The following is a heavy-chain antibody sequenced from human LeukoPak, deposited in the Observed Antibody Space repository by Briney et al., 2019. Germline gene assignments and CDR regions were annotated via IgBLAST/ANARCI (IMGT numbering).Heavy chain of an antibody. V-gene: IGHV4-59*01. D-gene: IGHD1-14*01. Sequence: PSETLSLTCTVSGGSISSYYWSWIRQPPGKGLEWIGYIYYSGSTNYNPSLKSRVTISVDTSKNQFSLKLSSVTAADTAVYYCARGPGFFDLWGRGTLVTVSS. CDR1: GGSISSYY. J-gene: IGHJ2*01. CDR3: ARGPGFFDL. CDR2: IYYSGST.